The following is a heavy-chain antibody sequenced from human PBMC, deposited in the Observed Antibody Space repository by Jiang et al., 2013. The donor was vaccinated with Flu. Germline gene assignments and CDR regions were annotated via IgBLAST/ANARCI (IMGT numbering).Heavy chain of an antibody. CDR1: GGSISSSSYY. Sequence: PGLVKPSETLSLTCTVSGGSISSSSYYWGWIRQPPGKGLEWIGSIYYSGSTYYNPSLKSRVTISVDTSKNQFSLKLSSVTAADTAVYYCAPSLAALQNFDYWGQGTLVTVSS. CDR2: IYYSGST. J-gene: IGHJ4*02. V-gene: IGHV4-39*01. CDR3: APSLAALQNFDY. D-gene: IGHD6-13*01.